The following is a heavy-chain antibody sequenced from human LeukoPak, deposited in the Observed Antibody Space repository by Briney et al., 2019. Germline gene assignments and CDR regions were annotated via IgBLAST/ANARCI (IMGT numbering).Heavy chain of an antibody. V-gene: IGHV1-46*01. CDR2: INSSGGST. Sequence: ASVKVSCKASGYTFTSYYMHWVRQAPGQGLEWMGIINSSGGSTSYAQKFQGRVTVTRDTSTSTVYMELSSLRSEDTAVYYCASRSSSHPIRDYWGQGTLVTVSS. J-gene: IGHJ4*02. D-gene: IGHD6-13*01. CDR1: GYTFTSYY. CDR3: ASRSSSHPIRDY.